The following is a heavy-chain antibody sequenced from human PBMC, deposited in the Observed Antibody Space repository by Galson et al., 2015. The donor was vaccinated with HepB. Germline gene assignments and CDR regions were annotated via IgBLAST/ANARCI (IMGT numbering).Heavy chain of an antibody. J-gene: IGHJ5*01. V-gene: IGHV5-51*01. CDR2: IYPGASDA. CDR1: GYSFASYW. CDR3: VRQAYCTATSCYMPFDS. Sequence: QSGAEMKEPGESLKISCKGSGYSFASYWIGWVRQMPGKGLEWMGIIYPGASDAKYSPSFQGQVTISADKSISTAYLQWSSLTASDTAVYYCVRQAYCTATSCYMPFDSWGQGTLVTVSS. D-gene: IGHD2-2*02.